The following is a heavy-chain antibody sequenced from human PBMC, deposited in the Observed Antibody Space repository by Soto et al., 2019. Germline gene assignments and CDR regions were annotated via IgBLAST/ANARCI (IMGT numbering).Heavy chain of an antibody. V-gene: IGHV1-69*13. CDR1: GYTFTSYG. CDR2: IIPIFGTA. Sequence: ASVKVSCKASGYTFTSYGISWVRQAPGQGLEWMGGIIPIFGTANYAQKFQGRVTITADESTSTAYMELSSLRSEDTAVYYCARDGSSSWYSNWFDPWGQGTLVTVSS. J-gene: IGHJ5*02. CDR3: ARDGSSSWYSNWFDP. D-gene: IGHD6-13*01.